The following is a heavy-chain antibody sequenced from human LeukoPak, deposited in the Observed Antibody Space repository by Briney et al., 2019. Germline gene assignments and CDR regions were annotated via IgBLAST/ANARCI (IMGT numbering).Heavy chain of an antibody. CDR3: ARVGVWAAAGNYLDY. J-gene: IGHJ4*02. CDR2: IIPIFGTA. D-gene: IGHD6-13*01. Sequence: ASVKVSCKASGGTFSSYAISWVRQAPGQGLEWMGGIIPIFGTANYAQKFQGRVTITADESTSTAYMELSSLRSEDTAVYYCARVGVWAAAGNYLDYWGQGTLVTVSS. CDR1: GGTFSSYA. V-gene: IGHV1-69*13.